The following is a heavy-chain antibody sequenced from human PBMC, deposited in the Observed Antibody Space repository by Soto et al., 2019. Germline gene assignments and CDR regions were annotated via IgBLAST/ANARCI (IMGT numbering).Heavy chain of an antibody. CDR2: IIPIFGTA. Sequence: SVKVSCKASGGTFSSYAISWVRQAPGQGLEWMGGIIPIFGTANYAQKFQGRVTITADESTSTAYMELSSLRSEDTAVYYCARDLGAIYYDSSGYRTYYYYGMDVWGQGTTVTVSS. CDR3: ARDLGAIYYDSSGYRTYYYYGMDV. CDR1: GGTFSSYA. D-gene: IGHD3-22*01. V-gene: IGHV1-69*13. J-gene: IGHJ6*02.